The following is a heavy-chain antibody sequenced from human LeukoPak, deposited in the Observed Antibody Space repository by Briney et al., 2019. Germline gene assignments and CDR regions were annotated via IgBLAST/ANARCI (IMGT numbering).Heavy chain of an antibody. CDR1: GGSISSGDYY. CDR2: IYYSGST. J-gene: IGHJ4*02. Sequence: SETLSLTCTVSGGSISSGDYYWSWIRQPPGKGLEWIGYIYYSGSTYYNPSLKSRVTISVDTSKTQFSLKLSSVTAADTAVYYCARVPTYYYDSSGYYLDYWGQGTLVTASS. V-gene: IGHV4-30-4*08. CDR3: ARVPTYYYDSSGYYLDY. D-gene: IGHD3-22*01.